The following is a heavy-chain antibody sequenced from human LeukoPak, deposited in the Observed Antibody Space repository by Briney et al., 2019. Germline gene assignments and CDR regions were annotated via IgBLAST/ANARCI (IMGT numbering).Heavy chain of an antibody. CDR2: MRDDGSDT. CDR1: GGSISSSNW. Sequence: PSGTLSLTCAVSGGSISSSNWWSWVRQPPGKGLEWLAIMRDDGSDTSLSDSVKGRFTISRDNSKNTLYLQMNSLRAEDTAIYYCARGNREDSQWAVAAVEIDYWGQGTLVTVSS. V-gene: IGHV3-33*08. D-gene: IGHD2-2*01. CDR3: ARGNREDSQWAVAAVEIDY. J-gene: IGHJ4*02.